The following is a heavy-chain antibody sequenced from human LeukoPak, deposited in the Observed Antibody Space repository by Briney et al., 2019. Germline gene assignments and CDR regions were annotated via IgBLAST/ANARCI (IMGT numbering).Heavy chain of an antibody. CDR1: GYTFSNYD. D-gene: IGHD6-13*01. CDR2: MNPSSVNT. Sequence: ASVKVSCKASGYTFSNYDINWVRQATGQGLEWIAWMNPSSVNTGYAQKFQGRVTITRNTSIITAYMELSNLRSEDTAIYYCTRRYSSIYYAERAFDYWGQGALVTVSS. V-gene: IGHV1-8*03. CDR3: TRRYSSIYYAERAFDY. J-gene: IGHJ4*02.